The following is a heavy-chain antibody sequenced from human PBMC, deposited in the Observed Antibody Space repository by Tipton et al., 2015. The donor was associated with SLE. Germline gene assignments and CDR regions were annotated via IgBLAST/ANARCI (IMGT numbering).Heavy chain of an antibody. Sequence: TLSLTCTVSGGSISSHYWSWIRQPPGKGLEWIGYIFYSGSTNYNPSLKSRVTISIDTSKNQFFLNVRSVTAADTGIYFCARDVQSEMDVWGHGTTVTVS. J-gene: IGHJ6*02. D-gene: IGHD4-11*01. CDR3: ARDVQSEMDV. CDR2: IFYSGST. V-gene: IGHV4-59*11. CDR1: GGSISSHY.